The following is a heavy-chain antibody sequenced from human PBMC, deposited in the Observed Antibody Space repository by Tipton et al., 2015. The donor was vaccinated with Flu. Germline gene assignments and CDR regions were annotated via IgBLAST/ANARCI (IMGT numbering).Heavy chain of an antibody. CDR1: GFTFTRYA. CDR2: ISGGGGTT. J-gene: IGHJ4*02. Sequence: SGFTFTRYAMSWVRQAPGKGLEWVSAISGGGGTTYYADSVKGRFTISRDNSKNTLYLQMNSLRAEDTAMYYCAKVIPEKVAGLDYWGQGTLVTVSS. CDR3: AKVIPEKVAGLDY. V-gene: IGHV3-23*01. D-gene: IGHD6-19*01.